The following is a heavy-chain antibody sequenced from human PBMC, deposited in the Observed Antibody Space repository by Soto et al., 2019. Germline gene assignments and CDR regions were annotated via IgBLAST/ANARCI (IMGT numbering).Heavy chain of an antibody. CDR3: ARDLDGLGSYYTDY. Sequence: QVQLVQSGAEVKKPGASVKVSCKASGYVFSGYGINWVRQVPGQGLEWMGWISAYKGNKNYAQKFQGRVTMTTDTSTSKADMELRSLRSDDTAVYYCARDLDGLGSYYTDYWGQGSLVSVSS. CDR2: ISAYKGNK. D-gene: IGHD3-10*01. CDR1: GYVFSGYG. V-gene: IGHV1-18*01. J-gene: IGHJ4*02.